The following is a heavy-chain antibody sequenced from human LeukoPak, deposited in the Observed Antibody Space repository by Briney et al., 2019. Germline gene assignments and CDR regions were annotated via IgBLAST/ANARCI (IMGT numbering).Heavy chain of an antibody. J-gene: IGHJ4*02. Sequence: GGSLRLSCAASGFTFSSYAMSWVRQAPGKGLEWVSAISGSGDSTNYAGSVKGQFTISRDNSKNTLYLQMSSLRAEDTAIYYCAKAMVVAYYFDHWGQGTLVSVSS. D-gene: IGHD2-15*01. CDR3: AKAMVVAYYFDH. CDR2: ISGSGDST. CDR1: GFTFSSYA. V-gene: IGHV3-23*01.